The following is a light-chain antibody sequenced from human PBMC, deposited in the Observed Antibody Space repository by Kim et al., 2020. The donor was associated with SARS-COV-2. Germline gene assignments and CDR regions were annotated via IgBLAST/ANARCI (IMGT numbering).Light chain of an antibody. CDR2: EVS. CDR1: SSDVGGYNY. CDR3: SSYAGSNIVL. J-gene: IGLJ2*01. V-gene: IGLV2-8*01. Sequence: QSALTQPSSASGSPGQSVTISCTGSSSDVGGYNYVSWYQQHPGKAPKLMIYEVSERPSGVPDRFSGSKSGNTASLTVSGLQAEDEADYYCSSYAGSNIVLFGGGTQLTVL.